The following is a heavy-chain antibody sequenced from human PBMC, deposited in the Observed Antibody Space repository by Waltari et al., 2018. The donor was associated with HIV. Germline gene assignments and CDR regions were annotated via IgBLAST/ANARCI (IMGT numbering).Heavy chain of an antibody. Sequence: QVQLVEAGGGVVQPGRSLRLPCPESGFIFSSYGMHWVRQAPGKGLEWVAVVWYDGNNKYYADSVKGRFTISRDNSKNTLYLQMNNLRVEDTAVYYCARTPYDTSGYCFDYWGQGTLVTVSS. D-gene: IGHD3-22*01. V-gene: IGHV3-33*01. CDR3: ARTPYDTSGYCFDY. J-gene: IGHJ4*02. CDR2: VWYDGNNK. CDR1: GFIFSSYG.